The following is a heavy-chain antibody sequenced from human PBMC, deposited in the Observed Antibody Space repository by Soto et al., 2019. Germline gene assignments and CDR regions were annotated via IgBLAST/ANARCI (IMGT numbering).Heavy chain of an antibody. V-gene: IGHV3-74*01. D-gene: IGHD1-1*01. CDR3: VRGTTAWRGMDY. CDR2: TCRYGREL. J-gene: IGHJ4*02. Sequence: GGSLRLSCAASGFTFSTYCMHWVRHTPGTGLVWVSRTCRYGRELYYADSVKGRFTISRDDAKNTLYLQMDSLRVEDTGMYYCVRGTTAWRGMDYWGQGALVTVSS. CDR1: GFTFSTYC.